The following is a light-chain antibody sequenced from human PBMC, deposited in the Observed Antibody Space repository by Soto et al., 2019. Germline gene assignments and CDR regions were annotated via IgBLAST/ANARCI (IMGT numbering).Light chain of an antibody. CDR3: SSYTTGSTLYV. Sequence: QSALAQPASVSGSPGQSVAISCTGTSSDVGAYNYISWYQQHPGKAPKLLLSEVSNRPSGVSDRFSGSKSGNTASLTISGLQAEDEADYYCSSYTTGSTLYVFGGGTKVTVL. CDR1: SSDVGAYNY. J-gene: IGLJ1*01. V-gene: IGLV2-14*01. CDR2: EVS.